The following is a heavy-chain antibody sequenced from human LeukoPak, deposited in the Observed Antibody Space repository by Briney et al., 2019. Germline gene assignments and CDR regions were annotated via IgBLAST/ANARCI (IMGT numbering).Heavy chain of an antibody. D-gene: IGHD6-19*01. CDR1: GFTFSSYW. J-gene: IGHJ6*02. V-gene: IGHV3-74*01. Sequence: GGSLRLSCAASGFTFSSYWMHWVPQAPGKGLVWVSRINSDGSSTTYADSVKGRFTISRDNAKNTLYLQMNSLRAEDTAVYYCARFIAVAGRRDYNGMDVWGQGTTVSVSS. CDR2: INSDGSST. CDR3: ARFIAVAGRRDYNGMDV.